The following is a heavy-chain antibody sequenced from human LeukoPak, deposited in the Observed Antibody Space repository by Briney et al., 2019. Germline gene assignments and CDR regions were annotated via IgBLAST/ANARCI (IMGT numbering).Heavy chain of an antibody. CDR3: ARSSRAYCGGDCWNDAFDI. J-gene: IGHJ3*02. CDR1: GGSISSGSYC. V-gene: IGHV4-61*02. D-gene: IGHD2-21*01. Sequence: SETLSLTCTVSGGSISSGSYCWSWIRQPAGKGLEWIGRIYTSGSTNYNPSLKSRVTISVDTSKNQFSLKLSSVTAADTAVYYCARSSRAYCGGDCWNDAFDIWGQGTMVTVSS. CDR2: IYTSGST.